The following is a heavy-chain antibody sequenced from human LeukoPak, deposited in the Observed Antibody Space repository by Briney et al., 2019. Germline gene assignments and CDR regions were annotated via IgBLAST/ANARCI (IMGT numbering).Heavy chain of an antibody. CDR3: ARPPARGYSSSFEY. D-gene: IGHD2-2*03. J-gene: IGHJ4*02. CDR2: IYPDESNI. Sequence: GESLKISCKGSGYSFPTYWIAWVRQMPGKGLEWMGIIYPDESNIRYSPSFQGQVTISADKSISTAYLQWSSLKASDTAMYYCARPPARGYSSSFEYWGQGTLVTVSS. CDR1: GYSFPTYW. V-gene: IGHV5-51*01.